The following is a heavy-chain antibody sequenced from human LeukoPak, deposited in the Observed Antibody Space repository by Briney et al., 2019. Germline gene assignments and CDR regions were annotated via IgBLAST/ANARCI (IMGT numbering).Heavy chain of an antibody. Sequence: PGGSLRLSCAASGFTVSSNYVSWVRQAPGKGLEWVSVIYSGGSTYYADSVKGRFTISRDNSKNTLYLQMNSLRAEDTAVYYCARDTLVTGTITRQGAFDIWGQGTMVTVSS. CDR3: ARDTLVTGTITRQGAFDI. CDR2: IYSGGST. J-gene: IGHJ3*02. CDR1: GFTVSSNY. V-gene: IGHV3-66*01. D-gene: IGHD1-7*01.